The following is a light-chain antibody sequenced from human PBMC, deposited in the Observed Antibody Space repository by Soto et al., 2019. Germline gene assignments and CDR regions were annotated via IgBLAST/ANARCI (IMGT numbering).Light chain of an antibody. V-gene: IGKV1-39*01. CDR1: QDIGVF. CDR3: QQTYNTPRT. Sequence: DIQMTQSPSSLSASVGDRVTITCRASQDIGVFLNWYQQKPGKAPKCLIYAASNLEGRVPSRFSGSGSGTDFNFTISSLQFDDLATYYCQQTYNTPRTFGQGTKGDIK. J-gene: IGKJ2*01. CDR2: AAS.